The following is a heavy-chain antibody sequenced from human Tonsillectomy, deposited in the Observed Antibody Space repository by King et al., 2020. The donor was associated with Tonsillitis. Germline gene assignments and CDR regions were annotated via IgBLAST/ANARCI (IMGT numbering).Heavy chain of an antibody. CDR2: IHWNVGRT. Sequence: VQLVESGGGVVRPGGSLRLSCVASGCMCGDYGMSWVRQAPGKGLEWGSGIHWNVGRTGYADSVKGRFTISRDNAKNSLYLQMNSLRVEATALYYCARDHRGVPLHWGPGTLVTVSS. V-gene: IGHV3-20*04. CDR3: ARDHRGVPLH. D-gene: IGHD3-10*01. J-gene: IGHJ4*01. CDR1: GCMCGDYG.